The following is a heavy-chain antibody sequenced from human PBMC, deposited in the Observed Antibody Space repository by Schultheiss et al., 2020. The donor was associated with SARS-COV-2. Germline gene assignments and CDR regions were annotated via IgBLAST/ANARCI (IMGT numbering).Heavy chain of an antibody. CDR1: GYTFTSYG. Sequence: SVKVSCKASGYTFTSYGISWVRQAPGQGLEWMGWIIPIFGTANYAQKFQGRVTITADESTSTAYMEVSSLRSEDTAVYYCARGQLVVRGAFDIWGQGTMVTVSS. CDR3: ARGQLVVRGAFDI. D-gene: IGHD3-22*01. V-gene: IGHV1-69*13. CDR2: IIPIFGTA. J-gene: IGHJ3*02.